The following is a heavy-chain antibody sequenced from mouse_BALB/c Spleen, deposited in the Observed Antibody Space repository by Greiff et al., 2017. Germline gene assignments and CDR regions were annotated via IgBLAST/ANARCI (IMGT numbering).Heavy chain of an antibody. J-gene: IGHJ4*01. CDR2: ISYDGSN. V-gene: IGHV3-6*02. Sequence: EVQLQESGPGLVKPSQSLSLTCSVTGYSITSGYYWNWIRQFPGNKLEWMGYISYDGSNNYNPSLKNRISITRDTSKNQFFLKLNSVTTEDTATYYCAREGDWAMDYWGQGTSVTVSS. CDR3: AREGDWAMDY. CDR1: GYSITSGYY. D-gene: IGHD4-1*01.